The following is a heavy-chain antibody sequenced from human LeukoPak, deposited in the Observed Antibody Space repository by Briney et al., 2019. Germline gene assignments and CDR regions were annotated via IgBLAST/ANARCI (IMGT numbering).Heavy chain of an antibody. CDR1: GYTFTGYY. D-gene: IGHD3-10*01. CDR3: ARLSGSGSFYDY. V-gene: IGHV1-2*02. CDR2: INPNSGGT. Sequence: ASVKVSCKASGYTFTGYYMHWLRQAPGQGLEWMGWINPNSGGTDYAQKFQGRVTMTRDTAITTAYMELRRLRSDDTAVYYCARLSGSGSFYDYWGQGTLVTVSS. J-gene: IGHJ4*02.